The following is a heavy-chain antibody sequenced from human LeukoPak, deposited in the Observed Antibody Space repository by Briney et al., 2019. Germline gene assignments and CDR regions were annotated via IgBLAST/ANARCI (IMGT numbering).Heavy chain of an antibody. V-gene: IGHV3-53*01. D-gene: IGHD4-23*01. J-gene: IGHJ4*02. CDR1: GFTVSSNY. CDR2: IYSGGNT. Sequence: GGSLRLSCAASGFTVSSNYMSWVRQAPGKGLEWVSVIYSGGNTYYADSVKGRFTISRDNSKNTLYLQVDSLRAEDTAVYYCARLVNGGSSYFDYWGQGTLVTVSS. CDR3: ARLVNGGSSYFDY.